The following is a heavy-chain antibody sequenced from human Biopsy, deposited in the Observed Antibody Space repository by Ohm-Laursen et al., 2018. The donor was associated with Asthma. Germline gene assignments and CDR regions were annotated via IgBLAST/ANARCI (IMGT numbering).Heavy chain of an antibody. D-gene: IGHD3-10*01. CDR3: ASETGHSYGSGSEYYFDY. J-gene: IGHJ4*02. CDR1: GGTFNYA. CDR2: IIPIFGTT. V-gene: IGHV1-69*01. Sequence: SSVKVSCMASGGTFNYAITWVRQAPGQGLEWIGGIIPIFGTTNYAQKFKGRVTITADESSSTAYMELSSLRSEDTAVYYCASETGHSYGSGSEYYFDYWGLGTLVTVSS.